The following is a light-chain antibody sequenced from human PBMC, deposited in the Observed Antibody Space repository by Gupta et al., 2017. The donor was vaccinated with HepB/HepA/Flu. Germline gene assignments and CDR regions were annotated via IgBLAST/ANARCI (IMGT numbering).Light chain of an antibody. J-gene: IGLJ3*02. V-gene: IGLV2-14*01. CDR2: DVS. Sequence: QSALPQPASVSGSPGQSITISSTGTSSDVGGYNYVSWYQQHPGKAPKLIIYDVSTRPSGISNRFSGSKSGNTASLTISGLQAEDEADNYCSSYTTSTTPGVFGGGTKLTVL. CDR3: SSYTTSTTPGV. CDR1: SSDVGGYNY.